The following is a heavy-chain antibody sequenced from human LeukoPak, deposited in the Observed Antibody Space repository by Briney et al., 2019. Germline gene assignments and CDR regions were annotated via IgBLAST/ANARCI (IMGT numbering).Heavy chain of an antibody. CDR1: GFTFGSYT. CDR3: AKAGFYYGSGNMSPLGIGYFTMDV. Sequence: GGSLRLSCAASGFTFGSYTMSWVRQAPGGSLEWVSGICGTDTNTYYADSVRGRFTISRDNSNNTLFLQMNGLRAEDTAVYYCAKAGFYYGSGNMSPLGIGYFTMDVWGQGTTVTVSS. J-gene: IGHJ6*02. D-gene: IGHD3-10*01. CDR2: ICGTDTNT. V-gene: IGHV3-23*01.